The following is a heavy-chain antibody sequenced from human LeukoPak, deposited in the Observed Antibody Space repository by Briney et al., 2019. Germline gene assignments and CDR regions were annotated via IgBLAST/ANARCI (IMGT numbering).Heavy chain of an antibody. CDR1: GFTFSSYG. CDR3: AKEEGKVSGWYSALYYFDY. J-gene: IGHJ4*02. CDR2: ISYDGSNK. Sequence: GGSLRLSCAASGFTFSSYGMHWVRQAPGKGLEWVAVISYDGSNKYYADSVKGRFTISRDNSKNTLYLQMNSLRAEDTAVYYCAKEEGKVSGWYSALYYFDYWGQGTLVTVSS. V-gene: IGHV3-30*18. D-gene: IGHD6-19*01.